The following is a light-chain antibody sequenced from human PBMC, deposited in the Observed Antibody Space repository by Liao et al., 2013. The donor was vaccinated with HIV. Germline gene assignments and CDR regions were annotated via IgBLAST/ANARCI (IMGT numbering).Light chain of an antibody. Sequence: SYELTQPPSVSVSPGQTASITCSGDKLGDKYACWYQQKPGQSPVLVIYQNTRRPSGIPERFSGSNSGSTATLTISGTQAMDEADYYCQAWDSGTAVFGGGTKLTVL. V-gene: IGLV3-1*01. CDR3: QAWDSGTAV. J-gene: IGLJ2*01. CDR1: KLGDKY. CDR2: QNT.